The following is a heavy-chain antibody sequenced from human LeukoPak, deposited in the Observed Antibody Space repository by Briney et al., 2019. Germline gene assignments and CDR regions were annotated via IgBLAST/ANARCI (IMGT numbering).Heavy chain of an antibody. V-gene: IGHV3-53*01. Sequence: GGSLRLSCAASGFTGSSNYMSWVRQAPGKGLEWGSVIYSGGSTYYADSVKGRFTISRDNSKNTLYLQMNSLRAEDTAVYYCARGPRTGRSPMDVWGKGTTVTVSS. CDR1: GFTGSSNY. J-gene: IGHJ6*03. CDR3: ARGPRTGRSPMDV. CDR2: IYSGGST. D-gene: IGHD7-27*01.